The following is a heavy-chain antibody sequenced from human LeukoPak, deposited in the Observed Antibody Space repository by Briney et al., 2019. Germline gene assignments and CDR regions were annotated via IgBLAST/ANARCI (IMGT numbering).Heavy chain of an antibody. J-gene: IGHJ4*02. V-gene: IGHV1-18*01. Sequence: ASVKVSCKASGYTFSIYSICWVRQAPGQGLEWMGWISAYNGNTNYAQKLQGRVTMTTDTSTSTAYMELRSLRSDDTALYFCARDWGSIKVIADYWGQGTLVTVSS. D-gene: IGHD7-27*01. CDR1: GYTFSIYS. CDR2: ISAYNGNT. CDR3: ARDWGSIKVIADY.